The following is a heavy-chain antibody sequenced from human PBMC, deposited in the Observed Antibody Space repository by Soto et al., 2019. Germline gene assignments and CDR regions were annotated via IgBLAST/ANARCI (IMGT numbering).Heavy chain of an antibody. J-gene: IGHJ4*02. CDR1: GFTFSSYS. CDR2: ISSSSSYI. Sequence: VQLVESGGGLVQPGGSLRLSCAASGFTFSSYSMNWVRQAPGKGLERVSSISSSSSYIYYADSVMGRFTTSRDNAKDSLYLQMNSLRAEDTAVYYCAREQPGYSYGYGLGYWGQGTLVTVSS. V-gene: IGHV3-21*01. CDR3: AREQPGYSYGYGLGY. D-gene: IGHD5-18*01.